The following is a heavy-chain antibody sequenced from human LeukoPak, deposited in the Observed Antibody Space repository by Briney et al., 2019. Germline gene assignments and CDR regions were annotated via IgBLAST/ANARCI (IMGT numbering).Heavy chain of an antibody. CDR2: ISWNGGSI. CDR3: AKAQYYDILTGYPWFDP. CDR1: GFTFDDYA. V-gene: IGHV3-9*01. Sequence: GRSLRLSCAASGFTFDDYAMHWVRQAPGKGQEWVSGISWNGGSIGYADSVKGRFTISRDNAKNSLYLQMNSLRAEDTALYYCAKAQYYDILTGYPWFDPWGQGTLVTVSS. J-gene: IGHJ5*02. D-gene: IGHD3-9*01.